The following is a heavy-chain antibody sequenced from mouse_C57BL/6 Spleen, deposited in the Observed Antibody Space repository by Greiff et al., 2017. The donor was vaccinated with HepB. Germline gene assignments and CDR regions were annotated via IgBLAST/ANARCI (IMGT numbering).Heavy chain of an antibody. CDR1: GYTFTSYT. CDR2: INPSSGYT. V-gene: IGHV1-4*01. J-gene: IGHJ4*01. CDR3: ARDEGAMDY. Sequence: VQLQQSGAELARPGASVKMSCKASGYTFTSYTMHWVNQRPGQGLEWIGYINPSSGYTKYNQKFKDKATLTADKSSSTAYMQLSSLTSEDSAVYYCARDEGAMDYWGQGTSVTVSS.